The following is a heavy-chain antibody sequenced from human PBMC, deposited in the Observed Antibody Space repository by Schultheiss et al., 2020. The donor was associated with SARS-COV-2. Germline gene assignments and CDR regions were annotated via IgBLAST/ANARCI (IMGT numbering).Heavy chain of an antibody. CDR2: IYYSGST. CDR1: GGSISSGGYY. Sequence: SETLSLTCAVYGGSISSGGYYWSWIRQHPGKGLEWIGYIYYSGSTYYNPSLKSRVTISVDTSKNQFSLKLSSVTAADTAVYYCARVGTVTTFDYWGQGTLVTVSS. V-gene: IGHV4-31*11. CDR3: ARVGTVTTFDY. D-gene: IGHD4-17*01. J-gene: IGHJ4*02.